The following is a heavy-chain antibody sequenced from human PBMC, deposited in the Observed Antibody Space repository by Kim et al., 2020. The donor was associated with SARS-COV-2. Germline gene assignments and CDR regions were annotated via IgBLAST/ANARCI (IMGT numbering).Heavy chain of an antibody. Sequence: GGSLRLSCEASGFTFSNYWMNWVRQGPGKGLVWVSRINSDGGDTHYADSVKGRFTISRDNAENTLHLQLNSLGVEDTAIYYCARGTFQQGFDPWGQGTLVTASP. CDR1: GFTFSNYW. CDR3: ARGTFQQGFDP. CDR2: INSDGGDT. J-gene: IGHJ5*02. V-gene: IGHV3-74*01.